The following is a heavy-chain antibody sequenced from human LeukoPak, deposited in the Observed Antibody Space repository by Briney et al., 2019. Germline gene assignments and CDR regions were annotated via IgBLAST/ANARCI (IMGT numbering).Heavy chain of an antibody. D-gene: IGHD6-13*01. CDR2: INHSGST. CDR3: ARGIGYSSSWYRRNWFDP. V-gene: IGHV4-34*01. CDR1: GGSFSGYY. J-gene: IGHJ5*02. Sequence: SETLSLTCAVYGGSFSGYYWSWIRQPPGKGLEWIGEINHSGSTNYNPSLKSRVTISVDASKNQFSLKLSSVTAADTAVYYCARGIGYSSSWYRRNWFDPWGQGTLVTVSS.